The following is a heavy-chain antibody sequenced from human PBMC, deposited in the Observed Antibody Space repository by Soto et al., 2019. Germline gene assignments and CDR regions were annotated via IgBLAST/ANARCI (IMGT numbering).Heavy chain of an antibody. CDR1: GFTFTSSF. V-gene: IGHV3-7*03. J-gene: IGHJ4*02. Sequence: PGGSLRLSCVASGFTFTSSFMGWIRQAPGKGLEWVANINQDGSVTYYVDSVEGRLTISRENTKDSLYLQMNSLRGEDTDIYYCARYYRGSGLYLFDYWGQGTLVTVSS. CDR3: ARYYRGSGLYLFDY. D-gene: IGHD6-19*01. CDR2: INQDGSVT.